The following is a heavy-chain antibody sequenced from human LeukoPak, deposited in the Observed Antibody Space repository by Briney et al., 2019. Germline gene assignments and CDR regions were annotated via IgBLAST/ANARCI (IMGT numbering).Heavy chain of an antibody. CDR1: GGSISSYY. CDR3: ARAVRGYSSSWDC. V-gene: IGHV4-59*01. D-gene: IGHD6-13*01. J-gene: IGHJ4*02. Sequence: SETLSLTCTVSGGSISSYYWSWIRQPPGKGLEWIGYIYYSGSTNYNPSLKSRVTISVDTSKNQFSLKLSSVTAADTAVYYCARAVRGYSSSWDCWGQGTLVTVSS. CDR2: IYYSGST.